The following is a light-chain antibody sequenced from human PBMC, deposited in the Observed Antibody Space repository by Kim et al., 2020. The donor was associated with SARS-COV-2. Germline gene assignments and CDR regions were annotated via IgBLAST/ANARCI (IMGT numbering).Light chain of an antibody. V-gene: IGLV3-9*01. CDR3: QVWDSSAWV. J-gene: IGLJ3*02. CDR1: NIGGKS. Sequence: VALGQTARITCGGNNIGGKSVHWYQQKPGQAPVLVIYRDGSRPSGIPERFSGSNSGNTATLTVSRAQAGDEADYYCQVWDSSAWVFGGGTQLTVL. CDR2: RDG.